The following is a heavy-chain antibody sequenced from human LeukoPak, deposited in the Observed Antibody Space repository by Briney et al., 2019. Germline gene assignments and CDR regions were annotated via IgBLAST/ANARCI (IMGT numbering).Heavy chain of an antibody. D-gene: IGHD1-1*01. CDR1: GFIFNNYA. Sequence: GGSLRLSCAASGFIFNNYAMNWVRQAPGKGLEWVSAISGSGGSTYYADSVKGRFTISRDNSKNTLYLQMNSLTVEDTAVYYCAKDHSLEPFNYWGQGTLVTVSS. CDR3: AKDHSLEPFNY. V-gene: IGHV3-23*01. J-gene: IGHJ4*02. CDR2: ISGSGGST.